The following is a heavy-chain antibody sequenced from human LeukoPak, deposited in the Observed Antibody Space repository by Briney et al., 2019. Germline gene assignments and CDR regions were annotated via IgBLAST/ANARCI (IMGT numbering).Heavy chain of an antibody. CDR2: INPSGGST. CDR3: ARPEAEGYYYYGMDV. Sequence: ASVKVSCKASGYTFTSYYMHWVRQAPGQGLEWMGIINPSGGSTSYAQKFQGRVTMTRDTSTSTVYMELSSLRSEDTAVYYCARPEAEGYYYYGMDVWGQGTTVTVSS. D-gene: IGHD1-14*01. J-gene: IGHJ6*02. V-gene: IGHV1-46*01. CDR1: GYTFTSYY.